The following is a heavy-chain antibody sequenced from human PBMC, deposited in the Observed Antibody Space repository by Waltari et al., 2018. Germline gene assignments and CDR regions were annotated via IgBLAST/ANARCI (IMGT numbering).Heavy chain of an antibody. V-gene: IGHV4-59*08. CDR3: ARHRYGGDSIFDK. Sequence: QVQLQESGPGLVKPSETLSLTCTVSGGSLYSYYWSWLRQPPGKRLEWIGFFHYPGGTNYSPSLKSRVTTSLDTSRNQVSLRLTSVTAADTAVYYCARHRYGGDSIFDKWGQGALVTVSS. CDR1: GGSLYSYY. CDR2: FHYPGGT. J-gene: IGHJ4*02. D-gene: IGHD2-21*02.